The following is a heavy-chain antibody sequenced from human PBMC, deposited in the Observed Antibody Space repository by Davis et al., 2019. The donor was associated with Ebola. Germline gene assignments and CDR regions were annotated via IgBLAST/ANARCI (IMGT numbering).Heavy chain of an antibody. CDR1: GFTFSSYA. CDR2: ISYDGSNK. Sequence: GESLKISCAASGFTFSSYAMSWVRQAPGKGLEWVAVISYDGSNKYYADSVKGRFTISRDNSKNTLYLQMNSLKTEDTAVYYCTGRATLDYWGQGTLVTVSS. V-gene: IGHV3-30*03. D-gene: IGHD1-26*01. J-gene: IGHJ4*02. CDR3: TGRATLDY.